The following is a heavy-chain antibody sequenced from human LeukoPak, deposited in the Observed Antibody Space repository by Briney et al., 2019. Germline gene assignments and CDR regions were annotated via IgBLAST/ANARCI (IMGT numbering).Heavy chain of an antibody. J-gene: IGHJ4*02. Sequence: ASVKVSCKASGYTFTSYGISWVRQAPGQGLEWMGWISAYNGNTNYAQKFQGRVTMTEDTSTDTAYMELSSLRSEDTAVYYCATPGVYCSSTSCPRAFDYWGQGTLVTVSS. CDR3: ATPGVYCSSTSCPRAFDY. D-gene: IGHD2-2*01. CDR2: ISAYNGNT. V-gene: IGHV1-18*01. CDR1: GYTFTSYG.